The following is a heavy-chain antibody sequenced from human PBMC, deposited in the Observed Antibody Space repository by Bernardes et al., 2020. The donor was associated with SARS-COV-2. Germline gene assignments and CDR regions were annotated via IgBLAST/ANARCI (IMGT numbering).Heavy chain of an antibody. CDR1: GLSLTSYW. D-gene: IGHD2-15*01. CDR2: IGVGGGQR. CDR3: ARGACITGGCHSTIDS. J-gene: IGHJ4*02. V-gene: IGHV3-74*01. Sequence: GGALSPSRVAAGLSLTSYWIHWVRPAPGEGPGWGFRIGVGGGQRDFADFAKGRFTVSRDNAKNTAYLQMRSLGVEDTAVYYCARGACITGGCHSTIDSWGQGTLVTVS.